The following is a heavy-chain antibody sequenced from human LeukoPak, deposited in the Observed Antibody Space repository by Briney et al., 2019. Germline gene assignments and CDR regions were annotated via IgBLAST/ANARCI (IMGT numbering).Heavy chain of an antibody. CDR2: IIPIFGTA. CDR3: AGGYCSGGSCYGTTNDY. CDR1: GGTFSSYA. D-gene: IGHD2-15*01. J-gene: IGHJ4*02. Sequence: GASVKVSCKASGGTFSSYAISWVRQAPGQGLEWMGGIIPIFGTANYAQKFQGRVTTTTDESTSTAYMELSSLRSEDTAVYYCAGGYCSGGSCYGTTNDYWGQGTLVTVSS. V-gene: IGHV1-69*05.